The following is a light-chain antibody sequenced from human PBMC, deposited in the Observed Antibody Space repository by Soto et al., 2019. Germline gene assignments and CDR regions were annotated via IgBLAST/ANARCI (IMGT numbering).Light chain of an antibody. V-gene: IGKV3-20*01. CDR1: QSISSNY. CDR2: GAS. Sequence: VLTQSPATLSLSPGERATLSCRASQSISSNYLAWYQQKPGQAPRLLIYGASTRATGIPDRFSGSGSGTDFTLTIRRLEPEDFAVYHCQQYDDSMTFGQGTKLDIK. CDR3: QQYDDSMT. J-gene: IGKJ1*01.